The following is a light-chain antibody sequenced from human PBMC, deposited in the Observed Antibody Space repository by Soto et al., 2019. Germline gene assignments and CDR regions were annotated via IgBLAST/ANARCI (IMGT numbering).Light chain of an antibody. CDR1: SSDIGSYNY. CDR2: DVS. V-gene: IGLV2-14*03. CDR3: SSFTTTNTRV. J-gene: IGLJ2*01. Sequence: QSALTQPASVSGSPGESITISCTGTSSDIGSYNYVSWYQHHPGTVPKLMIYDVSDRSSEVSDRFSGSKSGNTASLTISGLQAEDEADYYCSSFTTTNTRVFGGGPKVTVL.